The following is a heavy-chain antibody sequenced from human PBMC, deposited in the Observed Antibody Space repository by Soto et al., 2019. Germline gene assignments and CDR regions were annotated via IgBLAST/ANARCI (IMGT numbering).Heavy chain of an antibody. CDR2: INPNVGGT. V-gene: IGHV1-2*02. CDR1: GYTFTDYY. J-gene: IGHJ5*02. D-gene: IGHD3-16*01. Sequence: QVQLVQSGAEVKKPGASVYVSCKASGYTFTDYYVHWVRQAPGQGLEWMGWINPNVGGTNYARKFQGRVTMTRDTSISTVYMKLPRLSPDATAIYYCARGGREVPRIPYDTWGQGTRVTVSS. CDR3: ARGGREVPRIPYDT.